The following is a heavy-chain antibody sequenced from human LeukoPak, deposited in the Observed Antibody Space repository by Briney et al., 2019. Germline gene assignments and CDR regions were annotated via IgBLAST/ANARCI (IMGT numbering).Heavy chain of an antibody. J-gene: IGHJ4*02. CDR1: GDSISSSSYY. V-gene: IGHV4-39*07. Sequence: SETLSLTCTVSGDSISSSSYYWGWIRQPPGKGLEWIGGIYHSGSTYYNPSLKSRVTISVDTSKSQFSLKLSSVTAADTAVYYCARDITGSFDYWGQGNLVTVSS. D-gene: IGHD1-14*01. CDR2: IYHSGST. CDR3: ARDITGSFDY.